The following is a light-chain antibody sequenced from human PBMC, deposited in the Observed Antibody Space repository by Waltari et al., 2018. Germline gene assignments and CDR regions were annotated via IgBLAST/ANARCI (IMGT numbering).Light chain of an antibody. CDR3: HVWHPDMDPGV. J-gene: IGLJ1*01. CDR2: YDS. CDR1: NIGSSR. Sequence: SYPLTQPPSVSVAPGTTARITCGGDNIGSSRVPLYQQKPGQAPVLVIFYDSDRPSGIPERFSGSNSGNTATLTISSVEAGDEAKYYCHVWHPDMDPGVFGPGTEVSV. V-gene: IGLV3-21*04.